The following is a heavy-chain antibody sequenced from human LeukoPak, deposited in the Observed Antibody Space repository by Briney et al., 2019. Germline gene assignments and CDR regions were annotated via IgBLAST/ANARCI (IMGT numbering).Heavy chain of an antibody. Sequence: SETLSLTCTVSGYSISSGYYWGWIRQPPGKGLDWIGNIHHSGSTSYNSSLKSRVTISLDTSKNQFSLTLSSVTAADTAVYYCARSGFDSSFVYWGQGTLVTVSS. J-gene: IGHJ4*02. V-gene: IGHV4-38-2*02. D-gene: IGHD5-12*01. CDR1: GYSISSGYY. CDR2: IHHSGST. CDR3: ARSGFDSSFVY.